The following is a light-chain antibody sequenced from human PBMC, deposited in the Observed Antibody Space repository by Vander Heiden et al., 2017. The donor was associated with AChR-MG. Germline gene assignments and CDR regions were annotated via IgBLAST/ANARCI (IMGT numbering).Light chain of an antibody. Sequence: DIVMTQTPLSLSVTPGQPASISCKSSQSLLHSDGKTYLYWYLQKPGQSPQLLISEVSNRFAGVSDRFSGSGSGTDFTLKISRVEAEDVGVYYCRQSIQLPLTFGGRTKVEIK. V-gene: IGKV2D-29*02. CDR1: QSLLHSDGKTY. J-gene: IGKJ4*01. CDR3: RQSIQLPLT. CDR2: EVS.